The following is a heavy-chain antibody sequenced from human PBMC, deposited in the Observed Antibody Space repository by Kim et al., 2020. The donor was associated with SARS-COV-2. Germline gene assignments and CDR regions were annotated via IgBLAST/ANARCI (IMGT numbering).Heavy chain of an antibody. D-gene: IGHD5-18*01. Sequence: SETLSLTCTVSGGSISSGGYYWSWIRQHPGKGLEWIGYIYYSGSTYYNPSLKSRVTISVDTSKNQFSLKLSSVTAADTAVYYCARVTAMVPLLDYWGQGTLVTVSS. V-gene: IGHV4-31*03. CDR3: ARVTAMVPLLDY. J-gene: IGHJ4*02. CDR1: GGSISSGGYY. CDR2: IYYSGST.